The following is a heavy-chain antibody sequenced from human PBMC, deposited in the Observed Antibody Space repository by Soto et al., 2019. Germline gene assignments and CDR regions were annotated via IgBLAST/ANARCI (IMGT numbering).Heavy chain of an antibody. Sequence: EVQVLESGGGLVQPGGSLRLSCAASGFTFSTYAMSWVRQAPGKGLEWVSAISGGASSTYYADSVKGRFTISRDNSKNTLYLQMNSPRAEDTAVYYCAKMTSGSYGRNYGMDVWGQGTTATVSS. D-gene: IGHD5-18*01. CDR2: ISGGASST. J-gene: IGHJ6*02. CDR3: AKMTSGSYGRNYGMDV. V-gene: IGHV3-23*01. CDR1: GFTFSTYA.